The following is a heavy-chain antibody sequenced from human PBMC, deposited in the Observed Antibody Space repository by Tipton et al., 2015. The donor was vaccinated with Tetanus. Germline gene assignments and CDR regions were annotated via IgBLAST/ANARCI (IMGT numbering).Heavy chain of an antibody. D-gene: IGHD2/OR15-2a*01. J-gene: IGHJ4*02. CDR2: IYQTGTT. CDR1: GASFSSGDYY. CDR3: ARAXGFLGLTHDF. V-gene: IGHV4-30-4*01. Sequence: TLSLTCTVSGASFSSGDYYWSWIRKPPGKDLEWIGYIYQTGTTYYNPSLKGRVTISMYRSNNQFSLRLDSLTAADTAVYYCARAXGFLGLTHDFWXQGTLVLVSS.